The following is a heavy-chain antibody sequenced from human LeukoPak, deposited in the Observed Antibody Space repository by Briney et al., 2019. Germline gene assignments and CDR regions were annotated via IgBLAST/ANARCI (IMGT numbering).Heavy chain of an antibody. CDR1: GFTFSDYY. V-gene: IGHV3-11*05. CDR2: ISSSSSYT. CDR3: ARGHIAVAFNFDY. D-gene: IGHD6-19*01. J-gene: IGHJ4*02. Sequence: GGSLRLSCAASGFTFSDYYMSWIRQAPGKGLEWVSYISSSSSYTNYADSVKGRFTISRDNAKNPLYLQMNSLRAEDTAVYYCARGHIAVAFNFDYWGQGTPVTVSS.